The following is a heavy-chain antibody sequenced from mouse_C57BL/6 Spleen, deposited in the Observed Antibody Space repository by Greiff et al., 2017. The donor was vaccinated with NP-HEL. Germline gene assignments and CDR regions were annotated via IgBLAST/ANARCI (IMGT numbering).Heavy chain of an antibody. CDR1: GFTFSDYY. Sequence: EVQLVESGGGLVQPGGSLKLSCAASGFTFSDYYMYWVRQTPEKRLEWVAYISNGGGSTYYPDTVKGRFTISRDNAKNTLYLQMSRLKSEDTAMYYCARRGLRKDYAMDYWGQGTSVTVSS. CDR2: ISNGGGST. J-gene: IGHJ4*01. D-gene: IGHD2-4*01. CDR3: ARRGLRKDYAMDY. V-gene: IGHV5-12*01.